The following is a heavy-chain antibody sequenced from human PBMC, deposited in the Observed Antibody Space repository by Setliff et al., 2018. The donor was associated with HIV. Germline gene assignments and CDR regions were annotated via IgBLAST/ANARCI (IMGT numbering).Heavy chain of an antibody. CDR2: ISSTSNSI. D-gene: IGHD3-10*01. J-gene: IGHJ4*02. CDR1: GFTFSSDS. CDR3: ARDRDPFYFGSGLDY. Sequence: GGSLRLSCSASGFTFSSDSMNWVRQAPGKGLEWVSSISSTSNSINYADSVKGRLTISRDNAKNSLYLQMNSLRAEDTAVYYCARDRDPFYFGSGLDYWGQGALVTVSS. V-gene: IGHV3-21*01.